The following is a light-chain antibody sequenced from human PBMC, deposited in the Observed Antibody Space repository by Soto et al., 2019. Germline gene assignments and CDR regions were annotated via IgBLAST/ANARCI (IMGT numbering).Light chain of an antibody. J-gene: IGKJ2*01. CDR1: QTISTY. V-gene: IGKV1-39*01. Sequence: DIQMTQSPSFLSASVGDRVIITCRASQTISTYLNWYQQKPGKAPKLLIYAASSLQSGVPSRFSGSGSGADFTLTISSLQPEDFATYYCQQSLTIPYIFGQGTKLEIK. CDR2: AAS. CDR3: QQSLTIPYI.